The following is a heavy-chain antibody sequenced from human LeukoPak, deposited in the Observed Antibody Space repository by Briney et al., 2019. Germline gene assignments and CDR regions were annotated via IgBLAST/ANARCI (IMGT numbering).Heavy chain of an antibody. D-gene: IGHD3-10*01. CDR2: IYYSGST. CDR3: ARASTLSRITMVRGVQGGMDV. Sequence: TLSLTCTVSGGSISSGGYYWSWIRQHPGKGLEWIGYIYYSGSTYYNPSLKSRVTISVDTSKNQFSLKLSSVTAADTAVYYCARASTLSRITMVRGVQGGMDVWGQGTTVTGSS. J-gene: IGHJ6*02. V-gene: IGHV4-31*03. CDR1: GGSISSGGYY.